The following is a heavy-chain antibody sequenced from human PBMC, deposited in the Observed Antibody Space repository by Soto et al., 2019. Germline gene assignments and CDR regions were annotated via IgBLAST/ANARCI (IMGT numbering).Heavy chain of an antibody. V-gene: IGHV1-2*02. Sequence: ASVKVSCKASGYTFTGYYMHWVRQAPGQGLEWMGWINSNSGGTNYAQKFQGRVTMTRDTSISTAYMELSRLRSDDTAVYYCARGGREGYYDSSGYYYLYYFDYWGQGTLVTVSS. J-gene: IGHJ4*02. D-gene: IGHD3-22*01. CDR3: ARGGREGYYDSSGYYYLYYFDY. CDR2: INSNSGGT. CDR1: GYTFTGYY.